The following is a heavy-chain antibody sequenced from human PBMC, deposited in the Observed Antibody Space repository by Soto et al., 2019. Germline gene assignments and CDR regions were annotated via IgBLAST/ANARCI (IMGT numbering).Heavy chain of an antibody. CDR2: INHSGSS. V-gene: IGHV4-34*01. CDR3: ARGLFSENSYSGGWYYFDS. D-gene: IGHD1-26*01. Sequence: QVQLQQWGAGLLKPSETLSLTCAVNGGSFSGYSWTWIRQSPGKGLEWIGQINHSGSSIYSPSLKSRVTISILNSKNQFSLGLTSVTAADAAVYFCARGLFSENSYSGGWYYFDSWGQGTLVAVSS. CDR1: GGSFSGYS. J-gene: IGHJ4*02.